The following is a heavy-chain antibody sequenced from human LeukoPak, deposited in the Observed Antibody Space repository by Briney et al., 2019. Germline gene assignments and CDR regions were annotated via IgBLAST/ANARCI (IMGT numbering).Heavy chain of an antibody. CDR2: ISRSGGGT. CDR1: GFSFSTHD. V-gene: IGHV3-23*01. Sequence: GGSLRLSCAASGFSFSTHDMRWVRQAPGKGLEWVSAISRSGGGTTYADSVKGRFTISRDNSKNTLFLQMNSLRAEDTAIYYCARAVGLWDFYLWGRGSLGTVSS. J-gene: IGHJ2*01. D-gene: IGHD5/OR15-5a*01. CDR3: ARAVGLWDFYL.